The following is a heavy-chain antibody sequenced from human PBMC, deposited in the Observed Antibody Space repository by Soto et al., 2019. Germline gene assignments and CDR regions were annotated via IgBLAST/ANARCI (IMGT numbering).Heavy chain of an antibody. CDR3: ARHQSLGGFSSWYLGGWFDP. D-gene: IGHD6-13*01. CDR1: GGSISSYY. J-gene: IGHJ5*02. V-gene: IGHV4-59*08. CDR2: IYYSGST. Sequence: QVQLQESGPGLVKPSETLSLTCTVSGGSISSYYWSWIRQPPGKGLEWIGYIYYSGSTNYNPSLKSRVTISVDTSKNQFSLKLSSVTAADTAVYYCARHQSLGGFSSWYLGGWFDPWGQGTLVTVSS.